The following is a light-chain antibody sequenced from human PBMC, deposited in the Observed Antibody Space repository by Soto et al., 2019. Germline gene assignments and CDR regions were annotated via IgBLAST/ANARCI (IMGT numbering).Light chain of an antibody. CDR3: QQYDLYPLT. V-gene: IGKV1-16*01. CDR2: AAS. Sequence: DIQMTQSPSSLSASVGDRVTISCRASQDISSYLAWFQQKPGKAPKSLIFAASRLQGGVPSRFGGSGSGTDFTLTITSLQPEDFATYYCQQYDLYPLTFGGGTRVEI. J-gene: IGKJ4*01. CDR1: QDISSY.